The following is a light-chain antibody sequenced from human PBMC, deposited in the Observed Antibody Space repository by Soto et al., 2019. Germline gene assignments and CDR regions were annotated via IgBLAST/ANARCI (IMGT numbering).Light chain of an antibody. CDR2: WAS. V-gene: IGKV4-1*01. CDR3: QQDYISPYT. J-gene: IGKJ2*01. CDR1: QSVLYSSNNKNY. Sequence: DIVMTQSPYSLAVSLGERATINCKSSQSVLYSSNNKNYLAWYPQKPGQPPKLLIYWASTRESGVHGRFSGNRSGTDFTVTISTLQAEDVALYYCQQDYISPYTSGQGTQLEIK.